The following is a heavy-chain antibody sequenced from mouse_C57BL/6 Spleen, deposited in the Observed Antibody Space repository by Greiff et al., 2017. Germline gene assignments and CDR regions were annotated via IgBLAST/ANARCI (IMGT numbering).Heavy chain of an antibody. CDR2: IYPGDGDT. J-gene: IGHJ2*01. D-gene: IGHD1-1*01. Sequence: QVQLKQSGPELVKPGASVKISCKASGYAFSSSWMNWVKQRPGKGLEWIGRIYPGDGDTNYNGKFKGKATLTADKSSSTAYMQLSSLTSEDSAVYFCASYYYGSSFDYWGQGTTLTVSS. CDR1: GYAFSSSW. V-gene: IGHV1-82*01. CDR3: ASYYYGSSFDY.